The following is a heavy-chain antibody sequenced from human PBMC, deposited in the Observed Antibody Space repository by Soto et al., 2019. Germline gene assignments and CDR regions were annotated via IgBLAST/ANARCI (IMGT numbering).Heavy chain of an antibody. CDR3: ASPGIAAAAGGY. V-gene: IGHV3-33*01. Sequence: VQLVESGGGVVQPGRSLRLSCAASGFTFSSYGMHWVRQAPGKGLEWVAVIWYDGSNKYYADSVKGRFTISRDNSKNTLYLQMNSLRAEDTAVYYCASPGIAAAAGGYWGQGTLVTVSS. J-gene: IGHJ4*02. CDR2: IWYDGSNK. CDR1: GFTFSSYG. D-gene: IGHD6-13*01.